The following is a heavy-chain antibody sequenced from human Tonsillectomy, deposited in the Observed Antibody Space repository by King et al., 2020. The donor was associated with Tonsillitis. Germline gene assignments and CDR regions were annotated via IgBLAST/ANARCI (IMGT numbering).Heavy chain of an antibody. CDR1: GFTFSTSD. V-gene: IGHV3-13*01. CDR3: VREGFHWAFDI. D-gene: IGHD3-10*01. Sequence: VQLVESGGGLVQPGGSLRLSCEASGFTFSTSDMHWVRQPTGKGLEWVSAIGTGDDTYYPDSVTGRFTISRDNAKSSLYLQMNSLKAGDTAIYYCVREGFHWAFDIWGQGTMVTVSS. J-gene: IGHJ3*02. CDR2: IGTGDDT.